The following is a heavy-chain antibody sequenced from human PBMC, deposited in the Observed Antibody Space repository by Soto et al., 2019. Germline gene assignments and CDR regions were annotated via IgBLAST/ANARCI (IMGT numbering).Heavy chain of an antibody. Sequence: ASVKVSCKASGYPLTAKYLHWVRQAPGQGLEWMGWINPSSGGTKEAQKFRGRVTMTRDTSISAAYMELSRLTSDDTAVYYCAKGGSSWTEWFGPWGQGTLVTVSS. CDR1: GYPLTAKY. V-gene: IGHV1-2*02. D-gene: IGHD6-13*01. CDR3: AKGGSSWTEWFGP. CDR2: INPSSGGT. J-gene: IGHJ5*02.